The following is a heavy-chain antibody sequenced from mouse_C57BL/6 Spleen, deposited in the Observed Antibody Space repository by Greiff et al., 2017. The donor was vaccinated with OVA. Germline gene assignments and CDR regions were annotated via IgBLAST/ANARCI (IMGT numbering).Heavy chain of an antibody. D-gene: IGHD1-1*01. CDR3: VRDGGGYGSSLDY. V-gene: IGHV10-3*01. CDR1: GFTFNTYA. J-gene: IGHJ2*01. CDR2: IRRKSSNYAT. Sequence: GGGLVQPKGSLKLSCAASGFTFNTYAMHWVRQAPGKGLEWVARIRRKSSNYATYYADSVKDRFTISRDDSQSMLYLQMNNLKTEDTAMYYCVRDGGGYGSSLDYWGQGTTLTVSS.